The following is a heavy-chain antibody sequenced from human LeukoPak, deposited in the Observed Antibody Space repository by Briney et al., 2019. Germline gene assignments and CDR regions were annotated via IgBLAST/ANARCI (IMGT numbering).Heavy chain of an antibody. Sequence: SETLSLTCTVSGGSISRYYWSWIRQSPGEGLQWIGNIYYSGNTNYNPSLESRVTISLDTSKNQFSLNLTSVTAADTAVYYCARQSSASSDFDYWGRGALVTVSS. CDR2: IYYSGNT. V-gene: IGHV4-59*01. D-gene: IGHD6-6*01. CDR1: GGSISRYY. CDR3: ARQSSASSDFDY. J-gene: IGHJ4*02.